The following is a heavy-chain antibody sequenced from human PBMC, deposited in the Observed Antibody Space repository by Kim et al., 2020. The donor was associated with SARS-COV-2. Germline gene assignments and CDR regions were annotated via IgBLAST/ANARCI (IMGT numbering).Heavy chain of an antibody. J-gene: IGHJ5*02. CDR3: ARKWAYSSGWYGWFDP. Sequence: SLKSRVTISVDTSKNQFSLKLSSVTAADTAVYYCARKWAYSSGWYGWFDPWGQGTLVTVSS. V-gene: IGHV4-39*01. D-gene: IGHD6-19*01.